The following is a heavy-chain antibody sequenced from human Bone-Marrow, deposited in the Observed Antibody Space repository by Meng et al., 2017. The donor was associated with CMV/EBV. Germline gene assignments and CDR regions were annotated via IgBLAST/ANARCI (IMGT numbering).Heavy chain of an antibody. Sequence: GGSLRLSCAAPGFTFSSYAMHWVRQAPGKGLEWVAVISYDGSNKYYADSVKGRFTISRDNSKNTLYLQMNSLRAEDTAVYYCARAKCSNTSCYENYWGQGTLVTVSS. D-gene: IGHD2-2*01. V-gene: IGHV3-30-3*01. J-gene: IGHJ4*02. CDR1: GFTFSSYA. CDR3: ARAKCSNTSCYENY. CDR2: ISYDGSNK.